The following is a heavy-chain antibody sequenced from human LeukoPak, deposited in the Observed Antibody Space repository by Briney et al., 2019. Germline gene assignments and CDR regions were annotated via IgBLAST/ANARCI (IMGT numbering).Heavy chain of an antibody. Sequence: AASVKVSCKASGYTFTGYYMHWVRQAPGQGLEWVGWINPNSGGTNYAQKFQGRVTMTRDTSISTAYMELCRLRSDDTAVYYCARALSIVGAIFYFDYWGQGTLVTVSS. J-gene: IGHJ4*02. CDR3: ARALSIVGAIFYFDY. CDR1: GYTFTGYY. CDR2: INPNSGGT. V-gene: IGHV1-2*02. D-gene: IGHD1-26*01.